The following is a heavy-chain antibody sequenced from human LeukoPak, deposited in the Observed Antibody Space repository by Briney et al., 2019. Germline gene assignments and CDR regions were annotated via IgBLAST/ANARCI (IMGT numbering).Heavy chain of an antibody. CDR3: ARHRTLSSGSHPYYFDY. CDR1: GGSISSGGYS. J-gene: IGHJ4*02. CDR2: IYHSGST. D-gene: IGHD1-26*01. V-gene: IGHV4-30-2*01. Sequence: SETLSLTCAVSGGSISSGGYSWSWIRQPPGTGLEWVGYIYHSGSTYYHPSLPSPLTISVDRSKNQFSLKLSSVTAADTAVYYCARHRTLSSGSHPYYFDYWGQGTLVTVSS.